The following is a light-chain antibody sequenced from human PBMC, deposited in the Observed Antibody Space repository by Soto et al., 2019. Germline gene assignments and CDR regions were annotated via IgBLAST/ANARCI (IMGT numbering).Light chain of an antibody. J-gene: IGKJ2*03. CDR3: HQYGSSHPYS. V-gene: IGKV3-20*01. CDR2: GSS. CDR1: QSVSNNY. Sequence: EIVWTQSPGTLSLSPGERATLSCRASQSVSNNYIAWYQQKPGQAPRLLIFGSSDRATGIPDRFSGSGSGTDFTLTISRLEPEDFAVYYCHQYGSSHPYSCGQGTNLEI.